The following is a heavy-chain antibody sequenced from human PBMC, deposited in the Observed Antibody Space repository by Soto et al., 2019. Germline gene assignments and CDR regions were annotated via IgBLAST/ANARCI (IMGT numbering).Heavy chain of an antibody. V-gene: IGHV3-11*01. Sequence: GGSLRLSCAASGFTFSDYYMSWIRQAPGKGLEWVSYISSSGSTIYYADSVKGRFTISRDNAKNSLYLQMNSLRAEDTAVYYCARAFRAITFGGVIVSLPDAFDIWGQGTMVTVSS. CDR3: ARAFRAITFGGVIVSLPDAFDI. CDR2: ISSSGSTI. J-gene: IGHJ3*02. CDR1: GFTFSDYY. D-gene: IGHD3-16*02.